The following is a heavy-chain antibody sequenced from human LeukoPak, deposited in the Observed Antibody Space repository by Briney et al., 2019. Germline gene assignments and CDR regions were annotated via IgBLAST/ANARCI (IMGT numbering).Heavy chain of an antibody. J-gene: IGHJ4*02. Sequence: GESLKISCKGSGYSFTSYWISWVRQMPGKGLEWMGRIDPSDSYTNYSPSFQGHVTISADKSISTAYLQWSSLKASDTAMYYRARQGFVVVVAAPDYWGQGTLVTVSS. D-gene: IGHD2-15*01. V-gene: IGHV5-10-1*01. CDR2: IDPSDSYT. CDR3: ARQGFVVVVAAPDY. CDR1: GYSFTSYW.